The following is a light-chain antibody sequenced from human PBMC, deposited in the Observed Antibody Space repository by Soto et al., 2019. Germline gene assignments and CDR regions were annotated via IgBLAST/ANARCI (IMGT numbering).Light chain of an antibody. V-gene: IGKV3-11*01. CDR2: DAS. CDR1: QSVRSY. CDR3: QQRSDWLT. Sequence: EIVLTQSPPTLSLSPGERATLSCRASQSVRSYLAWYQQKPGQAPRLLISDASNRATGIPARFSGSGSGTDFTLTISSLEPEDFAVYYCQQRSDWLTVGGGTKVEIK. J-gene: IGKJ4*01.